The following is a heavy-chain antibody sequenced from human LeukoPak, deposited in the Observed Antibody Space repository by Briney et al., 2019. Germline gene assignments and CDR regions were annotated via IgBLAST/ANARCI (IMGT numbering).Heavy chain of an antibody. Sequence: GGSLRLSCAASGFTFGSYSMNWIRQAPGKGLEWVSSISSSSSYIYYADSVKGRFTISRDNAKNSLYLQMNSLRAEDTAVYYFARVGPWFEPDYYYYYMDVWGKGTTVTVSS. CDR1: GFTFGSYS. CDR2: ISSSSSYI. V-gene: IGHV3-21*01. D-gene: IGHD3-10*01. CDR3: ARVGPWFEPDYYYYYMDV. J-gene: IGHJ6*03.